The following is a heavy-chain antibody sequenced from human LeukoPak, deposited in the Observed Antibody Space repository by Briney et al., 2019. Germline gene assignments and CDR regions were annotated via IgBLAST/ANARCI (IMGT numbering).Heavy chain of an antibody. Sequence: GGSLRLSCAASGFSFSSYAMSWVRQAPGKGPEWVSLVYSDGVTRYADSVQGRFTISRDNSKNTVYLQMNNLRVEDPAVYPCVRDRAEGRAWVEFDPWGQGILVTVSS. V-gene: IGHV3-66*02. CDR2: VYSDGVT. CDR3: VRDRAEGRAWVEFDP. J-gene: IGHJ5*02. CDR1: GFSFSSYA.